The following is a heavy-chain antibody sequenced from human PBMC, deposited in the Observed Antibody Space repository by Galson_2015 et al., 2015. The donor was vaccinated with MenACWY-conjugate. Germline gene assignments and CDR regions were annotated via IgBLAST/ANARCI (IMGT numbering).Heavy chain of an antibody. D-gene: IGHD2-15*01. CDR2: ILSNNYGANT. Sequence: SLRLSCATSGFAFGGYLMGWFRQAPGKGLEWVGYILSNNYGANTQYAASVKDRFSISRDDSRSIAYLEMNSLKTEDTALYYCTRADHRYCSSTNCPFDHWGQGTLVTVSS. V-gene: IGHV3-49*03. CDR3: TRADHRYCSSTNCPFDH. CDR1: GFAFGGYL. J-gene: IGHJ4*02.